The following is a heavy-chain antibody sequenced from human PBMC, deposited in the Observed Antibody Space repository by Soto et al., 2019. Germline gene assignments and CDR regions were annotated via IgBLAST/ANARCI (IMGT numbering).Heavy chain of an antibody. Sequence: EVQLLESGGGLVQPGGSLRLSCAASGFTFSSYAMSWVRQVPGKGLEWVSAISGSGGSTYYADSVKGRFTISRDNSKNTLYLQMNSMRAEDTAVYYCARPTVPGAYFDYWCQGPLVTVSS. J-gene: IGHJ4*02. D-gene: IGHD6-19*01. CDR3: ARPTVPGAYFDY. V-gene: IGHV3-23*01. CDR2: ISGSGGST. CDR1: GFTFSSYA.